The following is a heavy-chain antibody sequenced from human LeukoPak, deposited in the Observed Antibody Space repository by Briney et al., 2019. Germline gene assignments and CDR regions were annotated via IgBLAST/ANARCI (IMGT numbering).Heavy chain of an antibody. Sequence: TGGSLRLSCAASGFTFSSYAMSWVRQAPGKGLEWVSAISGSGGSTYYADSVKGRFTISRDNSKNTLYLQMNSLRAENTAVYYCARDFPRVSAGCSGGSCYEILYYWGQGTLVTVSS. V-gene: IGHV3-23*01. J-gene: IGHJ4*02. CDR3: ARDFPRVSAGCSGGSCYEILYY. CDR2: ISGSGGST. D-gene: IGHD2-15*01. CDR1: GFTFSSYA.